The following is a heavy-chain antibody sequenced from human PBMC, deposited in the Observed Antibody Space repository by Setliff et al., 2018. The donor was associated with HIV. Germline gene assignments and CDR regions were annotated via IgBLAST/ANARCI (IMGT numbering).Heavy chain of an antibody. Sequence: PSETLSLTCTVSGGSISNGDHYWAWIRQSPGKGLEWIGHIYYTGDTYYRSSLESRVTISVDTSRHQFFLKLTSVTADDTGVYYCARGPPFAFWGQGLLVTVSS. J-gene: IGHJ4*02. CDR2: IYYTGDT. V-gene: IGHV4-30-4*08. CDR3: ARGPPFAF. CDR1: GGSISNGDHY.